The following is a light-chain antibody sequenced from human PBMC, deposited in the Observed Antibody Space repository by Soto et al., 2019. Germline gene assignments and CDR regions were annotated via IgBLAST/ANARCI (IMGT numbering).Light chain of an antibody. CDR3: SSYAGSNKSV. CDR1: SSDVGGYNY. CDR2: EVS. V-gene: IGLV2-8*01. J-gene: IGLJ1*01. Sequence: QSALTQPASVSGSVGRSITISCTGTSSDVGGYNYVSWYQQLPGKVPKLMIYEVSKRPSGVPDRFSGSKSGNTASLTVSGLQPEDEADYYCSSYAGSNKSVFGTGTKVTVL.